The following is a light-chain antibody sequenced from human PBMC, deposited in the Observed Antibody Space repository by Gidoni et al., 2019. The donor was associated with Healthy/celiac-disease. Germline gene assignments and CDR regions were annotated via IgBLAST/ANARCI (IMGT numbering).Light chain of an antibody. CDR2: KAS. CDR3: QQYNYNSPL. CDR1: QSISTW. J-gene: IGKJ1*01. Sequence: DIEMTQSPSTLSASVGDRVTITCRASQSISTWLAWYQQKPGRAPKLLIYKASSLESGVPSRFSGSGSGTEFTLTISSLQPDDFATYYCQQYNYNSPLFGQXTRVEIK. V-gene: IGKV1-5*03.